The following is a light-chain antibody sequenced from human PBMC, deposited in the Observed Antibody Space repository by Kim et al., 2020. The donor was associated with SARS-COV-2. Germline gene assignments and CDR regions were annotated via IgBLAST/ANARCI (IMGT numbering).Light chain of an antibody. CDR1: QAGSSNY. CDR2: GAS. Sequence: SPGETATLSCRASQAGSSNYLAWYQQKAGQAPRLLIYGASTRATGIPDRFSGRGSGTDFTLTISRLEPEDFAVYYCQHYGTSRWTFGPGTKVDIK. V-gene: IGKV3-20*01. J-gene: IGKJ1*01. CDR3: QHYGTSRWT.